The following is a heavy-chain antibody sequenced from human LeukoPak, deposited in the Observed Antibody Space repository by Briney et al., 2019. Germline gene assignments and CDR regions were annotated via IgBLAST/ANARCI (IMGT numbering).Heavy chain of an antibody. CDR3: AREVWGPEY. CDR2: ISPTSSTI. CDR1: GFTFSSYS. Sequence: GGSLRLSCAASGFTFSSYSMNWVRQAPGKGLEWVSYISPTSSTIYYADSVKGRFTISRDNTKNSVYLQMSSLRAEDTAVYYCAREVWGPEYWGQGTLVTVSS. V-gene: IGHV3-48*04. J-gene: IGHJ4*02. D-gene: IGHD1-14*01.